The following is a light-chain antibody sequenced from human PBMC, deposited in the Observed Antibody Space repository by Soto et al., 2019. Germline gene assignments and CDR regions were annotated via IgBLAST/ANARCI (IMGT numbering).Light chain of an antibody. CDR3: QQYYRYWT. CDR1: QTISSW. J-gene: IGKJ1*01. CDR2: KAS. Sequence: DIQVTQYPSTLSGSVGDRVTITCRASQTISSWLAWYQQKPGKAPKLLIYKASTLKSGVPSRFSGSGSGTEFTLTISSLQPDDFGTYYCQQYYRYWTFGQGSMV. V-gene: IGKV1-5*03.